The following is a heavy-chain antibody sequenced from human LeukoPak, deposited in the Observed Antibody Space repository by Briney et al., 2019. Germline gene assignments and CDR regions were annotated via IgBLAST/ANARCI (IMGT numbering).Heavy chain of an antibody. J-gene: IGHJ4*02. CDR2: INHSGST. Sequence: PSETLSLTCAVYGGSFSNYYWSWIRQPPGKGLEWLGEINHSGSTSYNPSLKSRVTISVDTSKNQFSLKLSSVTAADTAVYYCARAKRIAMAGHFDYWGQGTLVTVSS. CDR3: ARAKRIAMAGHFDY. V-gene: IGHV4-34*01. D-gene: IGHD6-19*01. CDR1: GGSFSNYY.